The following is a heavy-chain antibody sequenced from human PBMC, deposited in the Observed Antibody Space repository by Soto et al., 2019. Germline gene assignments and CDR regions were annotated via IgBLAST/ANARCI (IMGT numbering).Heavy chain of an antibody. CDR3: ARGVSAAVDY. V-gene: IGHV1-8*01. Sequence: ASVKVSCKASGYSFTRLDFNWVRQTAGQGLEWMGWMQPSTGRTGYAQKFQGRVTMTRDTSINTAYMELTTLTSDDTAFYYCARGVSAAVDYSGQGILVTVSS. D-gene: IGHD6-19*01. J-gene: IGHJ4*02. CDR1: GYSFTRLD. CDR2: MQPSTGRT.